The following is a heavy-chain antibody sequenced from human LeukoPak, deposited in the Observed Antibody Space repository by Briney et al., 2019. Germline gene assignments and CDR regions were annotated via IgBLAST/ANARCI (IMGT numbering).Heavy chain of an antibody. CDR3: ARAPGGSGSYHWFDP. Sequence: GGSLRLSCVDSGFSFSRDWMSWVRQAPGKGLEWVANIKEDGSEKYFLDSVKGRFTISRDNAKNLVYLQMNSLRVEDTAVYYCARAPGGSGSYHWFDPWGQEPWSPSPQ. CDR1: GFSFSRDW. D-gene: IGHD3-10*01. J-gene: IGHJ5*02. V-gene: IGHV3-7*01. CDR2: IKEDGSEK.